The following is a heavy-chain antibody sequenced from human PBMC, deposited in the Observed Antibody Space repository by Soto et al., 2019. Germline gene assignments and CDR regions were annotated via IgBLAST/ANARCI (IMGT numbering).Heavy chain of an antibody. D-gene: IGHD2-15*01. CDR3: VRTSLVVAAATREDY. CDR1: GFTFSSYW. CDR2: INSDGSST. V-gene: IGHV3-74*01. J-gene: IGHJ4*02. Sequence: EVQLVESGGGLVQPWGSLRLSCAASGFTFSSYWMHWVRQAPGKGLVWVSRINSDGSSTSYADSVKGRFTISRDNAKNTLYLQMNSLRAEDTAVYYCVRTSLVVAAATREDYWGQGTLVTVSS.